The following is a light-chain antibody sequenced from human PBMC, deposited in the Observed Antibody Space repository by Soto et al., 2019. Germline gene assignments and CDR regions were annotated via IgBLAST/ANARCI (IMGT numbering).Light chain of an antibody. J-gene: IGKJ1*01. V-gene: IGKV2-24*01. CDR1: QNLVHSDDNTY. CDR2: QIS. Sequence: DIVLTQTPLSSPVTLGQPASISCRSSQNLVHSDDNTYLSWVQQRPGQPPRLLIYQISNRFSGVPDRFTGSGAGTDFTLTISRVEPEDVGIYSCVQFSHFPRTFGQGTTVEIK. CDR3: VQFSHFPRT.